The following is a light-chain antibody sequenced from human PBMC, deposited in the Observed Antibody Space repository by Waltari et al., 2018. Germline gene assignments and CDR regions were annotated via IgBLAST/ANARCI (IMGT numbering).Light chain of an antibody. CDR3: CSFVTGGTWV. CDR2: EVS. V-gene: IGLV2-23*02. CDR1: SNDVGTYQL. J-gene: IGLJ3*02. Sequence: QSALTQPASGSGAPGHPHTLPCTGTSNDVGTYQLFSWYQQDPGKAPKPIIYEVSQRPPGVSNRFSGSKSGNTAALTISGLQTEDEADYYCCSFVTGGTWVFGGGTKLAVL.